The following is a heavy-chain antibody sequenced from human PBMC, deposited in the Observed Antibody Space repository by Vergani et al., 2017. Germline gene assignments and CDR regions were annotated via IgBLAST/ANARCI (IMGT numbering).Heavy chain of an antibody. D-gene: IGHD2-2*01. J-gene: IGHJ4*01. CDR3: ASSYCSSTSCYLFDY. CDR2: INHSGST. V-gene: IGHV4-34*01. CDR1: GGSFSGYY. Sequence: QVQLQQWGAGLLKPSETLSLTCAVYGGSFSGYYWSWIRQPPGKGLEWIGEINHSGSTNYNPSLKSRVTISVDTSKNQFSLKLISVTAADTAVYYCASSYCSSTSCYLFDYWGQGTLVTVSS.